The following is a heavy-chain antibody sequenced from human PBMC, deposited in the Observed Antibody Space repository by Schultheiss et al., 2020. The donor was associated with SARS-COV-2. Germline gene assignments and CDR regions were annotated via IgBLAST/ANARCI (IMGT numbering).Heavy chain of an antibody. CDR3: AGSYDYIWGSYRPDAFDI. CDR1: GGSFSGYY. CDR2: INHSGST. D-gene: IGHD3-16*02. V-gene: IGHV4-34*01. Sequence: SETLSLTCAVYGGSFSGYYWSWIRQPPGKGLEWIGEINHSGSTNYNPSLKSRVTISVDTSKNQFSLKLTSVTAADTAVYYCAGSYDYIWGSYRPDAFDIWGQGTMVTVSS. J-gene: IGHJ3*02.